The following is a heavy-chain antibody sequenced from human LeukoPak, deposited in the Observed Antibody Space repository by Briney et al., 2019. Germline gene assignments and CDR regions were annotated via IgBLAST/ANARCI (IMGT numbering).Heavy chain of an antibody. Sequence: GESLKISCKGSGYSFTSYWTGWVRQMPGKGLEWMGIIYPGDSDTRYSPSFQGQVTISADKSISTAYLQWSSLKASDTAMYYCARGVVVVAATQLAFDIWGQGAMVTVPS. CDR1: GYSFTSYW. J-gene: IGHJ3*02. CDR3: ARGVVVVAATQLAFDI. D-gene: IGHD2-15*01. V-gene: IGHV5-51*01. CDR2: IYPGDSDT.